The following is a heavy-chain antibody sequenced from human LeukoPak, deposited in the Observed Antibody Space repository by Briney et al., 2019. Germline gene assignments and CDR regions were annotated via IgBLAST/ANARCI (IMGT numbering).Heavy chain of an antibody. D-gene: IGHD3/OR15-3a*01. Sequence: GSLRLSCAVSGFTFRNYGMSWVRQAPGKGLEWVGLIRDSGEAFYADFVRGRFAISRDESENTLYLQMNSLRVEDTAVYFCARDRAALQDWVEFDPWGQGTPVIVSS. CDR3: ARDRAALQDWVEFDP. J-gene: IGHJ5*02. CDR1: GFTFRNYG. V-gene: IGHV3-66*03. CDR2: IRDSGEA.